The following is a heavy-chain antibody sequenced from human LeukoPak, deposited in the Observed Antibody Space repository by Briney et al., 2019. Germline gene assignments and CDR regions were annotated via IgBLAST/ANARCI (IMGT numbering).Heavy chain of an antibody. D-gene: IGHD4-17*01. CDR3: ARDPNGDYIGAFEF. Sequence: GGSLRLSCAASGFTFSNYAVMWVRQAPGQGLEWVSAITSGGAPRYADSVKGRFTISRGNSKNTLYLQMNSLRVEDTAQYFCARDPNGDYIGAFEFWGQGTGVTVSS. J-gene: IGHJ3*01. V-gene: IGHV3-23*01. CDR1: GFTFSNYA. CDR2: ITSGGAP.